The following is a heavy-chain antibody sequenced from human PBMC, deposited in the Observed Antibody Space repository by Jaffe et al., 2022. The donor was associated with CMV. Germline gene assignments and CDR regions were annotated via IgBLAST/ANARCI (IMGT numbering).Heavy chain of an antibody. V-gene: IGHV3-49*04. CDR2: IRSKAYGGTT. D-gene: IGHD3-22*01. CDR3: LAGYYYDSSVSFDY. CDR1: GFTFGDYA. J-gene: IGHJ4*02. Sequence: EVQLVESGGGLVQPGRSLRLSCTASGFTFGDYAMSWVRQAPGKGLEWVGFIRSKAYGGTTEYAASVKGRFTISRDDSKSIAYLQMNSLKTEDTAVYYCLAGYYYDSSVSFDYWGQGTLVTVSS.